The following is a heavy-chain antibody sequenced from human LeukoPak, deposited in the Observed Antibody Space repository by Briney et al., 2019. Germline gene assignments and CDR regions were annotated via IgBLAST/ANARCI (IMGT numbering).Heavy chain of an antibody. CDR3: ARDREDYESYWYFDL. CDR1: GGSFSGYY. Sequence: SSETLSLTCAVYGGSFSGYYWSWIRQPPGKGLEWIGEINHSGSTNYNPSLKSRVTISVDTSKNQFSLKLSSVTAADTAVYYCARDREDYESYWYFDLWGRGTLVTVSS. J-gene: IGHJ2*01. V-gene: IGHV4-34*01. D-gene: IGHD3-22*01. CDR2: INHSGST.